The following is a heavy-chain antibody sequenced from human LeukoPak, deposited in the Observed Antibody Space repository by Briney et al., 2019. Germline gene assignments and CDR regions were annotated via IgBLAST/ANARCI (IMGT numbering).Heavy chain of an antibody. V-gene: IGHV1-69*04. CDR3: ARGGAMATNDDAFDI. CDR2: IIPILGIA. Sequence: SVKVSCKASGGTFSSYAISWVRQAPGQGLEWMGRIIPILGIANYAQKFQGRVTITADKSTSTAYMELSSLRSEDTAVYYCARGGAMATNDDAFDIWGQGTMVTVSS. CDR1: GGTFSSYA. D-gene: IGHD5-24*01. J-gene: IGHJ3*02.